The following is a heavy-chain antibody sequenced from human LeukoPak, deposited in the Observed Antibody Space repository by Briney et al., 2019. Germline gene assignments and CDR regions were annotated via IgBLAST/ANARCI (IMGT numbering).Heavy chain of an antibody. D-gene: IGHD6-19*01. CDR3: ARDPSNTSGWYIWFDF. J-gene: IGHJ5*01. CDR2: ISTYNGDT. CDR1: GYTFKNDG. Sequence: ASVKVSCKASGYTFKNDGISRVRQSPGQWLEWMGWISTYNGDTKHAQKVQGRLTLTAYASTSTAYMELRGLRSDDTAVYYCARDPSNTSGWYIWFDFWGQGTLVTVSS. V-gene: IGHV1-18*04.